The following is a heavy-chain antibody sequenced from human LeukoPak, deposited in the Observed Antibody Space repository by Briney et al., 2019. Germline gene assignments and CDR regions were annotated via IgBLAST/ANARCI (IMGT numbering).Heavy chain of an antibody. Sequence: RGESLKISCKGSGYSFINYWIGWVRQMPGKGLEWMGIIYPADSDTRYRPSFQGQVTISADKSISTAYLQWGSLKASDTAMYYCASDYGYLDDAFNIWGQGTMVTVSS. D-gene: IGHD4-17*01. J-gene: IGHJ3*02. CDR1: GYSFINYW. CDR2: IYPADSDT. V-gene: IGHV5-51*01. CDR3: ASDYGYLDDAFNI.